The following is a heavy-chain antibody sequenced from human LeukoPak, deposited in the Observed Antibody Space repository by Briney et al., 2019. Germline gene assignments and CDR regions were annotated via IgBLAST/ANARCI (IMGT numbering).Heavy chain of an antibody. CDR2: MYYSGST. J-gene: IGHJ4*02. CDR3: ARGMPWRSPKPLDY. CDR1: GGSVSSGNYY. Sequence: SETLSLTCTVSGGSVSSGNYYWSWIRQPPGKELEWIGYMYYSGSTNYNPSLKSRVTISADTSKNQFSLKLTSVTAADTAVYYCARGMPWRSPKPLDYWGQGTLVTASS. V-gene: IGHV4-61*01. D-gene: IGHD2-2*01.